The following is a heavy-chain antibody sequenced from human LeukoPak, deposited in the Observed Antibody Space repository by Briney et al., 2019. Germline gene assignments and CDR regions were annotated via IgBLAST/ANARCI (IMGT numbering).Heavy chain of an antibody. CDR3: VRDPPSSSWSFDY. CDR2: IWYDGSNK. V-gene: IGHV3-33*01. J-gene: IGHJ4*02. CDR1: GFIFKTYA. Sequence: GGSLRLSCAASGFIFKTYAMHWVRQAPGKGLEWVTMIWYDGSNKYYGDSVKGRFTISRDNSKNTVYLQMNSLRVEGTAVYYCVRDPPSSSWSFDYWGQGALVTVSS. D-gene: IGHD6-13*01.